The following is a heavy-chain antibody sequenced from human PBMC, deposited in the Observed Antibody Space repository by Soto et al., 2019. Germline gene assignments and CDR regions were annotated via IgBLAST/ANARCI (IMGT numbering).Heavy chain of an antibody. J-gene: IGHJ4*02. Sequence: SETLSLPCTVSGGSISSGDYYWCWIRQPPGKGLEWIGYIYYSGSTYYNPSLKSRVTISVDTSKNQFSLKLSSVTAADTAVYYCARYYYGSTTAPYFFDDWAQRTLVTVSS. CDR3: ARYYYGSTTAPYFFDD. CDR2: IYYSGST. CDR1: GGSISSGDYY. V-gene: IGHV4-30-4*01. D-gene: IGHD3-10*01.